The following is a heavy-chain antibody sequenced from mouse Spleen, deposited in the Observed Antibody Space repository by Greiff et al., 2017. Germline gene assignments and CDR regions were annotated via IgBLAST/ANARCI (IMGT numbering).Heavy chain of an antibody. D-gene: IGHD1-1*01. J-gene: IGHJ2*01. V-gene: IGHV1-69*01. CDR3: ARNYYGSLYYFDY. CDR1: GYTFTSYW. CDR2: IDPSDSYT. Sequence: VQLQQPGAELVMPGASVKLSCKASGYTFTSYWMHWVKQRPGQGLEWIGEIDPSDSYTNYNQKFKGKATLTVDKSSSTAYMQLSSLTSEDSAVYYCARNYYGSLYYFDYWGQGTTLTVSS.